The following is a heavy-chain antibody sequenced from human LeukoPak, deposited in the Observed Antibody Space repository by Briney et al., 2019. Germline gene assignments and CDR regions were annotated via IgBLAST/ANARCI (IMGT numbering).Heavy chain of an antibody. Sequence: GASVKVSCKASGCTFSSYAISWVRQAPGQGLEWMGRIIPILGIANYAQKFQGRVTITADKSTSTAYMELSSLRSEDTAVYYCARDLGIAVARTPFDYWGQGTLVTVSS. V-gene: IGHV1-69*04. CDR1: GCTFSSYA. J-gene: IGHJ4*02. D-gene: IGHD6-19*01. CDR2: IIPILGIA. CDR3: ARDLGIAVARTPFDY.